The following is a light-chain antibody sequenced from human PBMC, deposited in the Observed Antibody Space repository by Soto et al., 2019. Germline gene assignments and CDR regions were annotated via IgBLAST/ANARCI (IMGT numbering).Light chain of an antibody. CDR2: GAS. CDR1: QSVSSY. J-gene: IGKJ1*01. Sequence: IELTQSPSTLSLSPGDRATLSCRASQSVSSYLAWYQQKPGQAPRLLIYGASSLTTGIPGRFSGSGSGTDFTLTISRLEPDDFAVYYCQQYGRSPLTFGQGTKVDI. CDR3: QQYGRSPLT. V-gene: IGKV3-20*01.